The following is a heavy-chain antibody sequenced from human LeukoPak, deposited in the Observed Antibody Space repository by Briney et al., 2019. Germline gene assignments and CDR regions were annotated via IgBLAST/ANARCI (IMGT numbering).Heavy chain of an antibody. CDR1: RFTFSSYW. J-gene: IGHJ4*02. CDR3: AREVAEIDY. CDR2: IKQDGSEK. V-gene: IGHV3-7*01. Sequence: GGSLRLSCAASRFTFSSYWMSWVRQAPGKGLEWVANIKQDGSEKYYVDSVKGRFTISRDNAKNSLYLQMNSLRAEDTAVYYCAREVAEIDYWGQGTLVTVSS. D-gene: IGHD1-14*01.